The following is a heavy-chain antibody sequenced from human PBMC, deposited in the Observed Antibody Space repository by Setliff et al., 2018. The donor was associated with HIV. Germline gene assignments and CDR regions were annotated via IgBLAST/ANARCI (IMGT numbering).Heavy chain of an antibody. CDR2: IRYDGTYK. J-gene: IGHJ4*02. Sequence: GGSLRLSCAASGFTFSSYGMHWVRQAPGKGLEWVAFIRYDGTYKYYADSVKGRFTISRDNSKNTLYLQMNSLRAEDTAVYYCTKNLYRSPWSPLDYWGQGTLVTVSS. CDR1: GFTFSSYG. V-gene: IGHV3-30*02. CDR3: TKNLYRSPWSPLDY. D-gene: IGHD6-19*01.